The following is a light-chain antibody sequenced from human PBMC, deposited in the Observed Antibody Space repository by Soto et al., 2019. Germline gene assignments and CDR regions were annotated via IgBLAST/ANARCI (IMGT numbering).Light chain of an antibody. CDR1: SSDVGGYDF. CDR2: EVS. CDR3: SSYPSSRGRV. V-gene: IGLV2-14*01. J-gene: IGLJ1*01. Sequence: QSALTQPASVSGSPGQSITISCTGTSSDVGGYDFVSWYQQHPGKVPKHMIYEVSNRPSGVSNRFSGSKSGNTASLTISGLQAEDEADYFCSSYPSSRGRVFGTGTKGTVL.